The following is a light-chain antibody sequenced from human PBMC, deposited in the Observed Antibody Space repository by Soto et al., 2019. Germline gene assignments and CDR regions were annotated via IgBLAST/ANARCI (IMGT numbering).Light chain of an antibody. V-gene: IGKV1-9*01. J-gene: IGKJ5*01. CDR1: QGISSY. CDR3: QQLSSYPQGT. Sequence: DIQLAQSPSFLSASVGDRVTVTCRASQGISSYLAWYQQKPGKAPKLLIYAASTLQSGVPSRFSGSGSGTEFTLTISSLQPEDFATYYCQQLSSYPQGTFGQGTLLEIK. CDR2: AAS.